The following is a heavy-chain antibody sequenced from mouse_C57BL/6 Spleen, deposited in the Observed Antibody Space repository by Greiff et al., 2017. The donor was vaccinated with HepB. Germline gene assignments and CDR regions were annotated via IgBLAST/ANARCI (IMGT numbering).Heavy chain of an antibody. CDR3: ARARWLLNYYAMDY. CDR1: GYTFTDYY. D-gene: IGHD2-3*01. Sequence: VQLQQSGPELVKPGASVKISCKASGYTFTDYYMNWVKQSHGKSLEWIGDINPNNGGTSNNQKFKGKATLTVDKSSSTAYMELRSLTSEDSAVYYCARARWLLNYYAMDYWGQGTSVTVSS. V-gene: IGHV1-26*01. J-gene: IGHJ4*01. CDR2: INPNNGGT.